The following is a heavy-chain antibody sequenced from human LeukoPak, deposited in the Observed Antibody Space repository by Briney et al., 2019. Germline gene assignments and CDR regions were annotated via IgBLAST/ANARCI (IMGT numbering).Heavy chain of an antibody. CDR1: GVTFSSYW. D-gene: IGHD7-27*01. Sequence: PGGSLRLSCAASGVTFSSYWMSWVRQAPGKGLEWVANIKQDGSEKYYVDSVKGRFTISRDNAKNSLYLQMNSLRAEDTAVYYCARASWDGPDYWGQGTLVTVSS. V-gene: IGHV3-7*01. J-gene: IGHJ4*02. CDR2: IKQDGSEK. CDR3: ARASWDGPDY.